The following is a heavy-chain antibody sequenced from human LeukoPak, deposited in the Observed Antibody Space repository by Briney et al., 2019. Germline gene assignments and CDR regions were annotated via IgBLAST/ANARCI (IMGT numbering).Heavy chain of an antibody. CDR3: ARARRHIVVVPAAILSPDAFDI. Sequence: QPGGSLRLSCAASGFTFSSYAMDWVRQAPGKGLEWVAVISYDGSNKYYADSVKGRFTISRDNSKNTLYLQMNSLRAEDTAVYYCARARRHIVVVPAAILSPDAFDIWGQGTMVTVSS. D-gene: IGHD2-2*01. J-gene: IGHJ3*02. CDR2: ISYDGSNK. V-gene: IGHV3-30-3*01. CDR1: GFTFSSYA.